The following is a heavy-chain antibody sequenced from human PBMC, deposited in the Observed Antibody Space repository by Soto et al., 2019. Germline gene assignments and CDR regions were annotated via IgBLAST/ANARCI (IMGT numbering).Heavy chain of an antibody. CDR1: GGSISSSNW. D-gene: IGHD3-10*01. CDR3: ARESAGSGKNNWFDP. CDR2: IYHSGST. Sequence: PSETLSLTCAVSGGSISSSNWWSWVRQPPGKGLEWIGEIYHSGSTNYNPSLKSRVTISVDTSKNQFSLTLNSVTAADTAVYYCARESAGSGKNNWFDPWGQGTLVTVSS. J-gene: IGHJ5*02. V-gene: IGHV4-4*02.